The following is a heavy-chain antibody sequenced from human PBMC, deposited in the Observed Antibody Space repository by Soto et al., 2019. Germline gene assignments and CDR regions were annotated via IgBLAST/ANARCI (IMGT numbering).Heavy chain of an antibody. D-gene: IGHD3-10*01. V-gene: IGHV1-2*04. CDR2: INPNSGGT. Sequence: ASVKVSCKASGYTFTGYYMHWVRQAPGQGLEWMGWINPNSGGTNYAQKFQGWVTMTRDTSISTAYMELSRLRSDDTAVYYCARDRRVRGVIIGGGMDVWGQGTTVTVSS. J-gene: IGHJ6*02. CDR3: ARDRRVRGVIIGGGMDV. CDR1: GYTFTGYY.